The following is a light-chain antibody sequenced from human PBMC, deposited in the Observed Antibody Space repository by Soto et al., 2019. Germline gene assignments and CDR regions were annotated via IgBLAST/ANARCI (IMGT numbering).Light chain of an antibody. CDR2: GAS. Sequence: VLTRYPGTMSLSAWARAPLSCRCIQSVSNNYLAWYQQKPGQAPRLLIYGASNRATGIPDRFSDSGYGTDFSLTISSLQPDDFATYYCQQYNSYSGRFGQGTKVDIK. J-gene: IGKJ1*01. CDR1: QSVSNNY. CDR3: QQYNSYSGR. V-gene: IGKV3-20*01.